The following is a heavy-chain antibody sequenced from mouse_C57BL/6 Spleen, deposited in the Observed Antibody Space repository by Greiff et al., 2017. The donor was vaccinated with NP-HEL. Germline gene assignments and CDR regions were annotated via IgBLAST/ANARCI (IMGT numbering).Heavy chain of an antibody. D-gene: IGHD2-5*01. CDR3: ARKGNSNYFDY. CDR2: IYPGSGNT. CDR1: GYSFTSYY. Sequence: VQLQQSGPELVKPGASVKISCKASGYSFTSYYIHWVKQRPGQGLEWIGWIYPGSGNTKYNEKFKGKATLTADTSSSTAYMQLSSLTSEDSAVYYCARKGNSNYFDYWGQGTTLTVSS. J-gene: IGHJ2*01. V-gene: IGHV1-66*01.